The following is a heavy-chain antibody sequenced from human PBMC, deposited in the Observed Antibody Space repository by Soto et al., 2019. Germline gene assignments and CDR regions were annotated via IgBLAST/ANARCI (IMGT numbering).Heavy chain of an antibody. J-gene: IGHJ4*02. CDR2: IYYSGST. D-gene: IGHD3-16*02. CDR3: ASTTRSEGGVIAIHFDY. CDR1: GGSISSGGYY. V-gene: IGHV4-31*03. Sequence: QVQLQESGPGLVKPSQTLSLTCTVSGGSISSGGYYWSWIRQHPGKGLEWIGYIYYSGSTYYNPSLKSRVTISVDTSKNQFSLKLSSVTAADTAVYYCASTTRSEGGVIAIHFDYWGQGTLVTVSS.